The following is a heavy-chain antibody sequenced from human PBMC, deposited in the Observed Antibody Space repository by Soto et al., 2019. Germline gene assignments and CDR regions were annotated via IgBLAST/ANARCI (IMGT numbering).Heavy chain of an antibody. CDR2: LYHTGNT. D-gene: IGHD2-21*02. Sequence: SETLSLTCAVSGGSISSGGYSWSWIRQPPGKGLEWIGYLYHTGNTYYNPSLESRVTISVDRSKNQLSLELPSVTAADTAVYYCARFRGTAILDFWGQGTLVTVSS. CDR1: GGSISSGGYS. V-gene: IGHV4-30-2*01. CDR3: ARFRGTAILDF. J-gene: IGHJ4*02.